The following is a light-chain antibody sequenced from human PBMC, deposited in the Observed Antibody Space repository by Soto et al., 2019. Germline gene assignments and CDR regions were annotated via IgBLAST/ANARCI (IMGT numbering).Light chain of an antibody. V-gene: IGKV3-15*01. Sequence: EIVMTQSPATLSVSPGERATLSCRASQSVSSNLAWYQQKPGQAPRLLIYGASTRATGIPARFSGSGSGTEFTLTISSLQSEDLAVYYCQQYYNWPLWTFGQGTKVEIK. CDR3: QQYYNWPLWT. CDR1: QSVSSN. J-gene: IGKJ1*01. CDR2: GAS.